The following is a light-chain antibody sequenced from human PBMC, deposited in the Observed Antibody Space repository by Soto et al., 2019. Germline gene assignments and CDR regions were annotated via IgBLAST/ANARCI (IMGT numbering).Light chain of an antibody. J-gene: IGKJ1*01. Sequence: DVQMSQSLASLSATEGDRVTITCRASQTISTYLNWYQQKPGKAPKLLIYAASSLHSEVPSRFSGSGSGTDFTLTICSLQSEDCAVYNCEQYNNWPRTFGQGTKV. CDR2: AAS. CDR3: EQYNNWPRT. CDR1: QTISTY. V-gene: IGKV1-39*01.